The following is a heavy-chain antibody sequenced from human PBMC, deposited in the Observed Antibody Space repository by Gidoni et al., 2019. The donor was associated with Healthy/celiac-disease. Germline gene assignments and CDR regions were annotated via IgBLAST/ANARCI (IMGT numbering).Heavy chain of an antibody. D-gene: IGHD2-2*01. CDR3: ARGPSSTSVIDY. CDR2: IYYSGST. Sequence: QLQLQESGPGLVTPSETLSLTCTVSGGSISSSSYYWGWIRQPPGKGLEWIGSIYYSGSTYYNPSLKSRVTISVDTSKNQFSLKLSSVTAADTAVYYCARGPSSTSVIDYWGQGTLVTVSS. J-gene: IGHJ4*02. CDR1: GGSISSSSYY. V-gene: IGHV4-39*01.